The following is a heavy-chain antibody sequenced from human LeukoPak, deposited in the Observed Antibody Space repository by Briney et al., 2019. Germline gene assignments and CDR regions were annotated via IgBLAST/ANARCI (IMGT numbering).Heavy chain of an antibody. CDR2: INPNSGGT. D-gene: IGHD6-13*01. J-gene: IGHJ6*03. CDR3: ARGEQQLVLYYYYMDV. Sequence: ASVTVSCTSSGYTFTVYYMHWVRQAPGQGLEWMGWINPNSGGTNYAQKFQGRVTMTRDTSISTAYMELSRLRSDDTAVYYCARGEQQLVLYYYYMDVWGKGTTVTVSS. V-gene: IGHV1-2*02. CDR1: GYTFTVYY.